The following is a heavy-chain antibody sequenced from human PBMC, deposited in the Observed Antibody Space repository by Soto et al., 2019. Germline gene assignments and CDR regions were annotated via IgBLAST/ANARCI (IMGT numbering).Heavy chain of an antibody. CDR3: AGGSDSSAWPRFDY. CDR1: VFTVNINY. D-gene: IGHD6-19*01. J-gene: IGHJ4*02. CDR2: IYSGGST. V-gene: IGHV3-53*01. Sequence: RGSLLLSCASSVFTVNINYMGWVRQAPGKGLEWVSVIYSGGSTYYADSVRGRFTISRDNYKNTMYLQMNSLRAEDTAVYYCAGGSDSSAWPRFDYWGQGTVVTVSS.